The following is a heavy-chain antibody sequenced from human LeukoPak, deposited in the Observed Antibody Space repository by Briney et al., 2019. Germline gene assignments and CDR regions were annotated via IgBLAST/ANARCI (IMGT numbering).Heavy chain of an antibody. Sequence: SETPSLTCTVSGGSISSGSYYWSWIRQPAGKGLEWIGRIYTSGSTNYNPSLKSRVTISVDTSKNQLSLKLSSVTAADTAVYYCARWSGYSYEWGQGTLVTVSS. D-gene: IGHD5-18*01. CDR3: ARWSGYSYE. J-gene: IGHJ4*02. V-gene: IGHV4-61*02. CDR2: IYTSGST. CDR1: GGSISSGSYY.